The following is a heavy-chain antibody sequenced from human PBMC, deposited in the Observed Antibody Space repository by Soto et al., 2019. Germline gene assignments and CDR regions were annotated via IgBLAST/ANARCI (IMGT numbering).Heavy chain of an antibody. V-gene: IGHV3-15*01. Sequence: NPGGSLRLSCAASGLSFTSAWLSWVRQAPGKGLEWVGRIKGKSHGGTAEYAAPVKGRFTISRDDSKNTLYLQMNNLSTEDTAVYYCAKNRDYDYDAFDVWGQGTVVTVSS. CDR2: IKGKSHGGTA. CDR1: GLSFTSAW. J-gene: IGHJ3*01. CDR3: AKNRDYDYDAFDV. D-gene: IGHD3-16*01.